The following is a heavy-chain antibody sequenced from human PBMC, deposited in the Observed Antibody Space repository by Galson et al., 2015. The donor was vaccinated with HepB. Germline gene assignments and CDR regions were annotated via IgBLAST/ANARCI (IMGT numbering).Heavy chain of an antibody. Sequence: PRLSCAASGFPFRSYGMTWVRQAPGKGLEWVSGISGCGGSTYYADSVKGRVTIARDNSKNTLYLQMNRLRVEDTAVYYCAKDDMESPYGGYALDVWGQGTMVTVSS. D-gene: IGHD4/OR15-4a*01. CDR2: ISGCGGST. V-gene: IGHV3-23*01. CDR1: GFPFRSYG. CDR3: AKDDMESPYGGYALDV. J-gene: IGHJ3*01.